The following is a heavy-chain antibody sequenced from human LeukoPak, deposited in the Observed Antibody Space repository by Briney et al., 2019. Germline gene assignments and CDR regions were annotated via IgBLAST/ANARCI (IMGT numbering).Heavy chain of an antibody. Sequence: KSSETLSLTCTVSGGSVSSASYYWGWIRQPPGKGLEWIGYISNSGSTYYNPSLKSRVTISVDTSKNQFSLKLTSMTAADTAVYYCAREYCSGGSCYHNWFDPWGQGTLVTVSS. CDR2: ISNSGST. CDR3: AREYCSGGSCYHNWFDP. D-gene: IGHD2-15*01. V-gene: IGHV4-61*01. CDR1: GGSVSSASYY. J-gene: IGHJ5*02.